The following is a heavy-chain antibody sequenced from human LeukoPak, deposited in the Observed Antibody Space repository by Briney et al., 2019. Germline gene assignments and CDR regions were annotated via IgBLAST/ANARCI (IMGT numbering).Heavy chain of an antibody. V-gene: IGHV4-4*07. Sequence: SETLSLTCSVSGGSISSYYWSWIRQPAGKGLEWIGRIYTSGSTNYNPSLKSRVTMSVDTSKNQFSLKLSSVTAADTAVYYCARDEGDILTGYRQDNWFDPWGQGTLVTVSS. CDR1: GGSISSYY. J-gene: IGHJ5*02. CDR2: IYTSGST. CDR3: ARDEGDILTGYRQDNWFDP. D-gene: IGHD3-9*01.